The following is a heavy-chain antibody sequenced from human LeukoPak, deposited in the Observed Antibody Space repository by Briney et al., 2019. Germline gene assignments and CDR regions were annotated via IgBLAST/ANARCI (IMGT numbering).Heavy chain of an antibody. V-gene: IGHV1-18*01. Sequence: ASVKVSCKASGYTFTSYGISWVRQAPGQGLEWMGWISAYNGNTNYAQKLQGRVTMTTDTSTSTAYMELRSLRSDDTAVYYCARDRWGGSGSYLTMSYYYGMDVWGQGTTVTVSS. D-gene: IGHD3-10*01. CDR1: GYTFTSYG. CDR3: ARDRWGGSGSYLTMSYYYGMDV. J-gene: IGHJ6*02. CDR2: ISAYNGNT.